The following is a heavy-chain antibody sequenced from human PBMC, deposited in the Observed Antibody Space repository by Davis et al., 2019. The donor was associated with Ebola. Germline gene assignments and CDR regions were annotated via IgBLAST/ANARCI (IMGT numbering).Heavy chain of an antibody. D-gene: IGHD3-22*01. J-gene: IGHJ4*02. V-gene: IGHV4-39*01. CDR2: IYYSGST. CDR1: GDSISISTSFY. Sequence: MPSETLSLTCTVSGDSISISTSFYWAWIRQPPGKGLEWIGSIYYSGSTYYNPSLKSRVTISVDTSKNQFSLKLSSVTAADTAVYYCARHFASYYYDSSGYYSTRGQYFDYWGQGTLVTVSS. CDR3: ARHFASYYYDSSGYYSTRGQYFDY.